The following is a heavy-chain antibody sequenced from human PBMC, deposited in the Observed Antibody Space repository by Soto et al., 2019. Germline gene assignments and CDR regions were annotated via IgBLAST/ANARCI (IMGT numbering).Heavy chain of an antibody. D-gene: IGHD3-22*01. V-gene: IGHV4-34*01. CDR2: INHSGST. Sequence: PSETLSLTCAVYGGSFSGYYWSWIRQPPGKGLEWIGEINHSGSTNYNPSLKGRFTISRDNSKNTLYLQMNSLRAEDTAVYYCARGDYYDSSGPFSDAFDIWGRGTMVTVSS. CDR1: GGSFSGYY. J-gene: IGHJ3*02. CDR3: ARGDYYDSSGPFSDAFDI.